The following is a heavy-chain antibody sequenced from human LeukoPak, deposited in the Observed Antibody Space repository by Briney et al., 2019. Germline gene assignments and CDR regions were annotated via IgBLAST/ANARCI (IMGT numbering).Heavy chain of an antibody. V-gene: IGHV3-21*01. CDR3: ARVFYDSSARGNHFDY. J-gene: IGHJ4*02. CDR2: ISSSGSYI. CDR1: VFTFRGYS. Sequence: GGSLRRSCVASVFTFRGYSMSWVRQAPGQGLEWASSISSSGSYIYYADSVKGRFTISRDNAKNSLYLQVNSLRAEDTAVYYCARVFYDSSARGNHFDYWGQGTLVTVSS. D-gene: IGHD3-22*01.